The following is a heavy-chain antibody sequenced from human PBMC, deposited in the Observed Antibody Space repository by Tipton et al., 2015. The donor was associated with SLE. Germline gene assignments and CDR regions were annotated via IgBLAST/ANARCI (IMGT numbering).Heavy chain of an antibody. J-gene: IGHJ2*01. D-gene: IGHD3-16*01. CDR2: IIPIFGTP. Sequence: QFGPEVKKPGSSVRVSCKASGGNFMSHSITWVRQAPGQGLEWMGGIIPIFGTPYYAQNFQGRVTITADASTGPAYMELRSLRSEDSAIYYCARSMTTSEGYFDLWGRGPLVTVSS. V-gene: IGHV1-69*01. CDR1: GGNFMSHS. CDR3: ARSMTTSEGYFDL.